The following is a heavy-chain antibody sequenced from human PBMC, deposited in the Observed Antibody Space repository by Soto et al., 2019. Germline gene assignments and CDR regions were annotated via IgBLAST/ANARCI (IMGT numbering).Heavy chain of an antibody. Sequence: APVQVSCDAPGYTCNCNYLCLVRHAPGQGREWMXWXNXXXGXTXXXQXXKXRVTMTRDTSISTAYMELSRLRSDDTPLYYCARGQLVIWYYGMDVWGQGSMGTGS. CDR3: ARGQLVIWYYGMDV. V-gene: IGHV1-2*02. CDR1: GYTCNCNY. CDR2: XNXXXGXT. D-gene: IGHD6-6*01. J-gene: IGHJ6*02.